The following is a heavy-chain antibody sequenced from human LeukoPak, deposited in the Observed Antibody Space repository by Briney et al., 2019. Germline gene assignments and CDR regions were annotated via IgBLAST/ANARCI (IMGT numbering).Heavy chain of an antibody. CDR3: ASSLNTVIISSYDFDY. V-gene: IGHV3-11*04. CDR2: IRANGINT. J-gene: IGHJ4*02. Sequence: GGSQTLFCAPSGFTFSDYYTGWIRQPPGEGREWLSYIRANGINTYYADSVKGRFTISRDNARNTLSLYMNFLRAEDTAVYYCASSLNTVIISSYDFDYWGQGTLVTVSS. CDR1: GFTFSDYY. D-gene: IGHD4-11*01.